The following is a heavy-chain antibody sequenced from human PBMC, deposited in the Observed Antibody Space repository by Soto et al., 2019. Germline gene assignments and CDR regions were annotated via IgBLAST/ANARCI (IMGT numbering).Heavy chain of an antibody. J-gene: IGHJ3*02. V-gene: IGHV3-9*01. Sequence: EVQLVESGGGLVQPGRSLRLSCAASGFTFDDYAMHWVRQAPGKGLEWVSGISWNSGSIGYADSVKGRFTISRDNAKNSLYLQMNSLRAEDTALYYCAKDMGTGTYELRLYDAFDIWGQGTMVTVSS. CDR2: ISWNSGSI. D-gene: IGHD1-1*01. CDR1: GFTFDDYA. CDR3: AKDMGTGTYELRLYDAFDI.